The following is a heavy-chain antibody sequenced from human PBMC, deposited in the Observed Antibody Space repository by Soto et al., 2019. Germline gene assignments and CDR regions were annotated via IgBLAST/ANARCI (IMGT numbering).Heavy chain of an antibody. Sequence: GSLRLSCTASGLTVSSNYMTWVRQAPGKGLEWVSIIYGGGSTHYADSVKGRFTISRDNSKNTLYLQMNSLTAEDTAVYYCARPARRDAYDIWGHVTMVTVSS. CDR1: GLTVSSNY. V-gene: IGHV3-53*01. J-gene: IGHJ3*02. CDR3: ARPARRDAYDI. CDR2: IYGGGST. D-gene: IGHD6-6*01.